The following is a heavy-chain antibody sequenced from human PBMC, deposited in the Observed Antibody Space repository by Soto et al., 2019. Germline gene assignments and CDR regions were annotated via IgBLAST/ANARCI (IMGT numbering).Heavy chain of an antibody. CDR2: IWYDGSNK. D-gene: IGHD2-2*01. Sequence: QVQLVESGGGVVQPGRSLRLSCAASGFTFSSYGMHWVRQAPGKGLEWVAVIWYDGSNKYYADSVKGRFTISRDNSKNTLYLQMNSLSDEDTAVYYCARENCISPSCYDYYFDYWGQGTLVTVSS. J-gene: IGHJ4*02. CDR3: ARENCISPSCYDYYFDY. V-gene: IGHV3-33*01. CDR1: GFTFSSYG.